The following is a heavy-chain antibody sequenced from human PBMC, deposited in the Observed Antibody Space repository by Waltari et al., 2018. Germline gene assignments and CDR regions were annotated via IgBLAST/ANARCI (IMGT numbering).Heavy chain of an antibody. V-gene: IGHV4-4*07. CDR2: IYTSGST. J-gene: IGHJ4*02. CDR3: ASTRLITMVRGGFDY. D-gene: IGHD3-10*01. Sequence: QVQLQESGPGLVKPSETLSLTCTVSGGSISSYYWSWIRQPAGKGLEWIGRIYTSGSTNHNPSLKSRVTMSVDTSKNQFSLKLSSVTAADTAVYYCASTRLITMVRGGFDYWGQGTLVTVSS. CDR1: GGSISSYY.